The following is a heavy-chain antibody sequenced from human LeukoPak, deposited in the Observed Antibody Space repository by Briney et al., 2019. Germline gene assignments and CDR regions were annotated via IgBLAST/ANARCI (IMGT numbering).Heavy chain of an antibody. CDR2: TYYRSKRYN. J-gene: IGHJ4*02. CDR1: GDSVSSNSAV. Sequence: SQTLSLTCDISGDSVSSNSAVWNWIRQSPSGGLEWLGRTYYRSKRYNDYAVSVKSRITINPDTSKNQFSLQVNSVTPEDTAVYYCARGTRYSSGWTFDYWGQGTLVTVSS. CDR3: ARGTRYSSGWTFDY. D-gene: IGHD6-19*01. V-gene: IGHV6-1*01.